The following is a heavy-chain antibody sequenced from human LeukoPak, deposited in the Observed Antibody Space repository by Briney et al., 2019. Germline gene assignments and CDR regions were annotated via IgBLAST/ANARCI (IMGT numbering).Heavy chain of an antibody. CDR1: GGSISSSNYY. CDR2: IYYSGNT. Sequence: SETLSLTCAVSGGSISSSNYYWGWIRQAPGKGLEWIGTIYYSGNTFYNPTHQSRVSISVDTSRNHFSLNLSSVTAADTAVYYCARLSGYYYGYFDYWGQGALATVSS. J-gene: IGHJ4*02. V-gene: IGHV4-39*07. D-gene: IGHD5-18*01. CDR3: ARLSGYYYGYFDY.